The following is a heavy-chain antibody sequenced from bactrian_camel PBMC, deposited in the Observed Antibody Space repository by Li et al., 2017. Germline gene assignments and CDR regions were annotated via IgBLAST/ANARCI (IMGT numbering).Heavy chain of an antibody. D-gene: IGHD1*01. V-gene: IGHV3S63*01. CDR3: AADPGTVIGGLCPRGNDYNY. J-gene: IGHJ4*01. CDR2: ISKDGST. Sequence: HVQLVESGGGSVQAGETLRLSCTASGFTFDDSNMGWYRQAPGNECKLVSTISKDGSTYYMDSVKGRFTISRDNAKNTVYLQMNSLKPEDTAVYYCAADPGTVIGGLCPRGNDYNYWGQGTQVTVS. CDR1: GFTFDDSN.